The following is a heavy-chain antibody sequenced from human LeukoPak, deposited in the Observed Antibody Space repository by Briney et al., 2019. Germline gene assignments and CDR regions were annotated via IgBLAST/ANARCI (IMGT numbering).Heavy chain of an antibody. CDR3: ARQGMVRGVIGGFDY. Sequence: SETLSLTCAVYGGSFSGYYWSWIRQPPGKGLEWIGEINHSGSTNYNPSLKSRVTISVDTSKNQFSLKLSSVTAADTAVYYRARQGMVRGVIGGFDYWGQGTLVTVSS. V-gene: IGHV4-34*01. CDR2: INHSGST. J-gene: IGHJ4*02. CDR1: GGSFSGYY. D-gene: IGHD3-10*01.